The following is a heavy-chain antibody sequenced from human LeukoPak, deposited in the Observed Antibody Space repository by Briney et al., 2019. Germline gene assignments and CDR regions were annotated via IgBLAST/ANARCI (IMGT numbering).Heavy chain of an antibody. V-gene: IGHV3-30*03. CDR1: GFTFSSYG. CDR2: ISYDGSNK. J-gene: IGHJ4*02. CDR3: ARGPEYYDFWSGYYGDY. Sequence: GGSLRLSCAASGFTFSSYGMHWVRQAPGKGLEWVAVISYDGSNKYYADSVKGRFTISRDNSKNTLYLQMNSLRAEDTAVYYCARGPEYYDFWSGYYGDYWGQGTLVTVSS. D-gene: IGHD3-3*01.